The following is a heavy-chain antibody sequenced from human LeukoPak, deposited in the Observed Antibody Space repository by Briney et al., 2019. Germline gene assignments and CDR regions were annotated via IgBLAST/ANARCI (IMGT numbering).Heavy chain of an antibody. J-gene: IGHJ4*03. CDR2: IDHRGDT. Sequence: NPSETLSLTCAVYGGSFRRYYWRWIRQSPGKGLEWIAEIDHRGDTNYNPSVKSRVTISVDTSKNQFSLKMRSLSAADTALHYCARGATISETGYFDFWGQGTLVTVSS. D-gene: IGHD5-24*01. CDR3: ARGATISETGYFDF. V-gene: IGHV4-34*01. CDR1: GGSFRRYY.